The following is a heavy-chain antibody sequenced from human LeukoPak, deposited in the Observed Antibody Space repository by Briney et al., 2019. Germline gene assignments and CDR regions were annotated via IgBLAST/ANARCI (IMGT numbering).Heavy chain of an antibody. CDR1: GFTFRNYA. J-gene: IGHJ4*02. V-gene: IGHV3-23*01. CDR2: IGTSGGST. D-gene: IGHD3-22*01. Sequence: GGSLRLSCAASGFTFRNYAMSWVRQAPGKGLEWVSGIGTSGGSTYYADSVKGRFTMSRDSSKSTLYLQMNSLRAEYTAVYYCAKAYSYDSSGDNDYWGQGTLVTVSS. CDR3: AKAYSYDSSGDNDY.